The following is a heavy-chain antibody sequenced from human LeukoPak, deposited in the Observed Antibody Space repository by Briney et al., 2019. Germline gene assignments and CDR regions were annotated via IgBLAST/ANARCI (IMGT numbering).Heavy chain of an antibody. D-gene: IGHD6-13*01. CDR1: GYIFTNYG. CDR3: ATGTNGLYGSNRFQGYFDD. J-gene: IGHJ4*02. Sequence: ASVTVSCKSSGYIFTNYGVSWVRQAPGQGLEWMAWISGYQIYTTYAQKFQGRVTVTTDTSTGTADLEMNSLTFEDTAVYCCATGTNGLYGSNRFQGYFDDWGQGTLVTVLS. V-gene: IGHV1-18*01. CDR2: ISGYQIYT.